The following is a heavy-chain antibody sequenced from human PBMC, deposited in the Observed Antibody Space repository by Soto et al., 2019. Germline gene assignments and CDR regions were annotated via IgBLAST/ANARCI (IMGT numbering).Heavy chain of an antibody. D-gene: IGHD3-22*01. CDR2: ISAYNGNT. CDR1: GYTFTSYG. Sequence: ASVKVSCKASGYTFTSYGISWVRQAPGQGLEWMGWISAYNGNTNYAQKLQGRVTMTTDTSTSTAYMELRSLRSDDTAVYYCARVVGYYDSSGYCLDYWGQGTLVTVSS. V-gene: IGHV1-18*01. CDR3: ARVVGYYDSSGYCLDY. J-gene: IGHJ4*02.